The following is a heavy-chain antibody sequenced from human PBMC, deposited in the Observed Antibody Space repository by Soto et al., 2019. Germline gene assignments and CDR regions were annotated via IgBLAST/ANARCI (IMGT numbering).Heavy chain of an antibody. CDR1: GFTFSAFG. D-gene: IGHD4-17*01. CDR2: ISNDGNSE. CDR3: AKTMTTVGVSSTGRGALLDN. Sequence: QVQLVESGGGVVQPGRSLRLSCAASGFTFSAFGMHWVRQAPGKGLEWVAVISNDGNSEHYADSVKGRFTISRDNSKNTFYLQMNSRSVEDTAVYDCAKTMTTVGVSSTGRGALLDNWGQGILVSVSS. J-gene: IGHJ4*02. V-gene: IGHV3-30*18.